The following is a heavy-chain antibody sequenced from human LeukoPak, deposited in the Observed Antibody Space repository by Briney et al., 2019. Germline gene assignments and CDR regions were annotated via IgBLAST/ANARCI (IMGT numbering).Heavy chain of an antibody. D-gene: IGHD6-6*01. CDR2: INWNGGST. CDR1: GFTFSSYA. Sequence: PGGSLRLSCGASGFTFSSYAMSWVRQAPGKGLEWVSGINWNGGSTGYADSVKGRFTISRDNAKNSLYLQMNSLRAEDTALYYCATDLPYSSSRPNWYFDLWGRGTLVTVSS. V-gene: IGHV3-20*04. J-gene: IGHJ2*01. CDR3: ATDLPYSSSRPNWYFDL.